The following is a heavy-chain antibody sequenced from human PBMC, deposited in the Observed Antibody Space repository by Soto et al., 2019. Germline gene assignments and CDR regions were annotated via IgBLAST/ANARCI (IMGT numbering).Heavy chain of an antibody. Sequence: QSQTLSLPCAISGDSVSSNSAAWNWIRQSPSRGLEWLGRTYYRSKWYNDYAVSVKSRITINPDTSKNQFSLQLNSVTPEDTAVYYCAREGIAARIYYYYMDVWGKGTTVTVSS. D-gene: IGHD6-6*01. V-gene: IGHV6-1*01. CDR3: AREGIAARIYYYYMDV. CDR2: TYYRSKWYN. J-gene: IGHJ6*03. CDR1: GDSVSSNSAA.